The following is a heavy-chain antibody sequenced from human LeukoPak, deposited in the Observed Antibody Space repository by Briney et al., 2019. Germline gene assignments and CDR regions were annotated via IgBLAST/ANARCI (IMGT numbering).Heavy chain of an antibody. CDR2: ISSSSSYI. CDR3: ARDSIAAAGTNWFDP. Sequence: PGGSLRLSCAASGFTFSSYSMNWVRQAPGKGLEWVSSISSSSSYIYYADSVKGRFTISRDNAKNSLYLQMNSLRAEDTAVYYCARDSIAAAGTNWFDPWGQGTLVTVSS. J-gene: IGHJ5*02. V-gene: IGHV3-21*01. D-gene: IGHD6-13*01. CDR1: GFTFSSYS.